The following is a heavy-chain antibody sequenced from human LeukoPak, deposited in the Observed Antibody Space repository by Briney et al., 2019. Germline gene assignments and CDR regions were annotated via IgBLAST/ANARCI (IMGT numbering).Heavy chain of an antibody. CDR1: GFTFGDYA. V-gene: IGHV3-49*04. D-gene: IGHD3-3*01. Sequence: GGSLRLSCTASGFTFGDYAMSWVRQAPGKGLEWVGFIRSKAHGGTAEFAAPVKGRFSISRDDSKRIAYLQMNSLETEDTAVYYCTRDGIPETNWSGYYIDYWGQGTLVTVSS. CDR3: TRDGIPETNWSGYYIDY. J-gene: IGHJ4*02. CDR2: IRSKAHGGTA.